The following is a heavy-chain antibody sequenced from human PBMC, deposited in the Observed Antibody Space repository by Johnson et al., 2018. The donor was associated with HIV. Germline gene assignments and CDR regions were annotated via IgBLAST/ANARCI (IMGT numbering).Heavy chain of an antibody. Sequence: QVQLVESGGGVVQPGRSLRLSCAASGFTFSSYAMHWVRQAPGKGLEWVAVISYDGSNKYYADSVKGRFTISRDNSRNTLDLQMNSLRTEDTAVYYCAKVRCGGDCLDAFDIWGQGTMVTVSS. CDR1: GFTFSSYA. V-gene: IGHV3-30-3*01. J-gene: IGHJ3*02. D-gene: IGHD2-21*02. CDR2: ISYDGSNK. CDR3: AKVRCGGDCLDAFDI.